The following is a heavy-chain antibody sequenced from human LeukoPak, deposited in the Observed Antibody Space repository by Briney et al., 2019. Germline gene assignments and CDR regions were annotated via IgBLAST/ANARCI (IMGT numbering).Heavy chain of an antibody. CDR2: ISAYNGNT. J-gene: IGHJ6*02. CDR3: ARDVLLWFGEPSYRYYYYGMDV. Sequence: ASVKVSCKASGYTFTTYGISWVRQAPGQGLEWMGWISAYNGNTNYAQKLPGRVIMTTDTSTSTAYMELRSLRSDDTAVYYCARDVLLWFGEPSYRYYYYGMDVWGQGTTVTVSS. D-gene: IGHD3-10*01. V-gene: IGHV1-18*01. CDR1: GYTFTTYG.